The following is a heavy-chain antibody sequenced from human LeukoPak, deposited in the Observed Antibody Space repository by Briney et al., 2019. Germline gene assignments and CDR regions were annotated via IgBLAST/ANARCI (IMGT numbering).Heavy chain of an antibody. CDR3: ARVYCSSTSCYYFDY. D-gene: IGHD2-2*01. CDR2: IYHSGST. CDR1: GGSISSGGYS. V-gene: IGHV4-30-2*01. J-gene: IGHJ4*02. Sequence: SETLSLTCAVSGGSISSGGYSWSWIRQPPGKGLEWIEYIYHSGSTYYNPSLKSRATISVDRSKNQFSLKLSSVTAADTAVYYCARVYCSSTSCYYFDYWGQGTLVTVSS.